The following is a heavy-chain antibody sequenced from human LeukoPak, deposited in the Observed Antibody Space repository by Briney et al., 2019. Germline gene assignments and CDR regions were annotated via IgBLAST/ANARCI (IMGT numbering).Heavy chain of an antibody. CDR2: IKSRVDGGTT. V-gene: IGHV3-15*01. Sequence: GGSLRLSCAASGFTFSNAWMSWVRQAPGKGLEWVGHIKSRVDGGTTDYGAPVKGRFTVSRSDTGNTLYLHMNNLKTEDTAVYYCTIGGPYYDILTGHLTSTYWGQGTLVTVSS. CDR1: GFTFSNAW. CDR3: TIGGPYYDILTGHLTSTY. J-gene: IGHJ4*02. D-gene: IGHD3-9*01.